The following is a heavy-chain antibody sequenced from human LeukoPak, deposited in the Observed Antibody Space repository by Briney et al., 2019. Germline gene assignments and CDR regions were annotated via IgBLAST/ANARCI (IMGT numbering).Heavy chain of an antibody. CDR1: GFTFSGYE. CDR3: ARQGGDILTGYLDY. CDR2: ITSSGSTI. D-gene: IGHD3-9*01. V-gene: IGHV3-48*03. J-gene: IGHJ4*02. Sequence: PGGSLRLSCAASGFTFSGYEMNWVRQAPGSGLEWVAYITSSGSTIHYADSVKGRFTVSRDNAKNSLYLQMNSLRAEDTAVYYCARQGGDILTGYLDYWGQGTLVTVSS.